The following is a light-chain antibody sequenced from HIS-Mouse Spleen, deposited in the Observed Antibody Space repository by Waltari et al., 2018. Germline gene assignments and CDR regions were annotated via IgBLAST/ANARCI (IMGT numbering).Light chain of an antibody. V-gene: IGLV2-14*01. J-gene: IGLJ3*02. Sequence: QSALTQPASVSGSPGQSITISCTGTSSDVGGYNCVSCYQQHPGKAPKLMIYEFSNRPSGVSNIFSGSKSGHTASLTISGLQAEDEADYYCSSYTSSSTLVFGGGTKLTVL. CDR1: SSDVGGYNC. CDR2: EFS. CDR3: SSYTSSSTLV.